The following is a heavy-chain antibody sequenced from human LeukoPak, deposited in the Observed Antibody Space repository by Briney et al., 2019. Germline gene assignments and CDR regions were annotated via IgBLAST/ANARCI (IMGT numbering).Heavy chain of an antibody. Sequence: SETLSLSCAVSGVSFSGYYWSWIRQSPGKGLEWIGEINRSGSTKYNTSLKSRVTISGDTSKNQFSMKLRSVTAADTAVYYCARALERYYYDSSGYYAHFDYWGQGTLVTVSS. CDR3: ARALERYYYDSSGYYAHFDY. D-gene: IGHD3-22*01. V-gene: IGHV4-34*01. CDR2: INRSGST. CDR1: GVSFSGYY. J-gene: IGHJ4*02.